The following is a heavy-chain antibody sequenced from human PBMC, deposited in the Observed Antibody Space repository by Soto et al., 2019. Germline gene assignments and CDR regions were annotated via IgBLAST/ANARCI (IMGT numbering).Heavy chain of an antibody. CDR2: ISGSGRST. D-gene: IGHD6-13*01. V-gene: IGHV3-23*01. CDR1: GFTFSSYA. J-gene: IGHJ4*02. CDR3: AKSHFPIAASRQPHFDH. Sequence: GGSLRLSCAASGFTFSSYAMSWVRQAPGKGLEWVAVISGSGRSTYYADSVKGRFTISRDDSNNTLFLQVNTLRADDTAIYYCAKSHFPIAASRQPHFDHWGQGALVTVSS.